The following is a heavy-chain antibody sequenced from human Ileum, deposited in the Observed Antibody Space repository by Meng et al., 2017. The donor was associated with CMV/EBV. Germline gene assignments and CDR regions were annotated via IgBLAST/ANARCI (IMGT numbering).Heavy chain of an antibody. J-gene: IGHJ3*01. CDR1: GFSFSSHG. V-gene: IGHV3-74*01. Sequence: GESLKISCAASGFSFSSHGMHWVRQAPGKGLVWVSHIHRDATTTTYADSVKGRFTISRDNAKNTVYLQMNSLRVEDTAVYYCARGDLGGFDLWGQGTMVTVSS. CDR3: ARGDLGGFDL. CDR2: IHRDATTT. D-gene: IGHD3-3*01.